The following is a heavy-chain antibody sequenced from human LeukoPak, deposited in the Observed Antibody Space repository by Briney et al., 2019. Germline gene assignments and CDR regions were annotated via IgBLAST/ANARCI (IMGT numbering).Heavy chain of an antibody. V-gene: IGHV3-30*18. CDR1: GFTFSSYG. CDR3: AKDIAQSNYD. J-gene: IGHJ4*02. CDR2: ISYDGSNK. D-gene: IGHD4-11*01. Sequence: GGPLRLSCAASGFTFSSYGMHWVRQAPGKGLEWVAVISYDGSNKYYADSVKGRFTISRDNSKNTLYLQMNSLRAEDTAVYYCAKDIAQSNYDWGQGTLVTVSS.